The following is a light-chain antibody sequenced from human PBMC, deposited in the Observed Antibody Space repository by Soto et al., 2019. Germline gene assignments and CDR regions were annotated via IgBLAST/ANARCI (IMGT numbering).Light chain of an antibody. CDR1: SVDVGGYNY. CDR3: SSYTSTSTLV. V-gene: IGLV2-14*01. Sequence: QSVLTQPASVSGSPGQSISISCTGSSVDVGGYNYVSWYQQHPGKAPKLMIYEVSNRPSGVSNRFSGSKSGNTASLTISGLQAEDEADYYFSSYTSTSTLVFGTGTKLTVL. J-gene: IGLJ1*01. CDR2: EVS.